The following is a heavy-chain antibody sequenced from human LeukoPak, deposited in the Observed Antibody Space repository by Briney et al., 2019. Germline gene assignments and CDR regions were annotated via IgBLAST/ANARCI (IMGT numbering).Heavy chain of an antibody. D-gene: IGHD1-14*01. Sequence: PGGSLRLSCAASGFTFSSYAMSWVRQAPGKGLEWVSGISGSGDNTYYADSVKGRFTISRDNSKNTLYLQMNSLRAEDTAVYYCAASGFYYYYGMDVWGQGTTVTVSS. V-gene: IGHV3-23*01. J-gene: IGHJ6*02. CDR1: GFTFSSYA. CDR2: ISGSGDNT. CDR3: AASGFYYYYGMDV.